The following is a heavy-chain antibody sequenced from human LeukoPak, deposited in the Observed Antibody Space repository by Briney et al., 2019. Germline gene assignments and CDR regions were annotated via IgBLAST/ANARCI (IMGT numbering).Heavy chain of an antibody. J-gene: IGHJ6*02. CDR3: ARDRNADYRYYYGMDV. D-gene: IGHD4-11*01. V-gene: IGHV4-61*01. Sequence: SETLSLTCTVSGGSVSSGSYYWSWIRQPPGKGLEWIGYIYYSGSTDYNPSLESRVTISVDTSKNQFSLKLNSVTAADTAVYYCARDRNADYRYYYGMDVWGQGITVTVSS. CDR2: IYYSGST. CDR1: GGSVSSGSYY.